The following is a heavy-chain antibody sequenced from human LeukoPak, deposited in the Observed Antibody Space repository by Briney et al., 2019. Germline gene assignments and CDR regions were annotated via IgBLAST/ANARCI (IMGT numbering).Heavy chain of an antibody. CDR2: INPNSGGT. D-gene: IGHD5-18*01. V-gene: IGHV1-2*02. CDR3: ARAPLGRSSYGPYNWYFDL. J-gene: IGHJ2*01. Sequence: ASVKVSCKASGYTFTGYYIHWVRQAPGQGLEWMGWINPNSGGTNYAQKFQGRVTMTRDTSISTAYMELSRLRSDDTAVYYCARAPLGRSSYGPYNWYFDLWGRGTLVTVSS. CDR1: GYTFTGYY.